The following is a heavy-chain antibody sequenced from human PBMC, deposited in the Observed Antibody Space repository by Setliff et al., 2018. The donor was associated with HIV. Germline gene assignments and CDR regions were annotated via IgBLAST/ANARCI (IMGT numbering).Heavy chain of an antibody. CDR3: ARNGPHGSGWYNYFDF. CDR2: IIPIIATT. V-gene: IGHV1-69*13. J-gene: IGHJ4*02. Sequence: SVKVSCKTSGGTLSNYAISWVRQAPGQGLEWMGGIIPIIATTNYAQKFQDRVTITADEFTNTAYMEVSSLRSEDTAVYYCARNGPHGSGWYNYFDFWGQGTLVTVSS. CDR1: GGTLSNYA. D-gene: IGHD6-19*01.